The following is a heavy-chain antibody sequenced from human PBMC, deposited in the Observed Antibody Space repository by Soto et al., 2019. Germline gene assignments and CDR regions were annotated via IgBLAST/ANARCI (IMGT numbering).Heavy chain of an antibody. D-gene: IGHD4-17*01. J-gene: IGHJ4*02. Sequence: EVQLVESGGGLVQPGRSLRLSCVASGFIADDYAMHWVRQAPGKGLEWVSGISSNSATINYADSVKGRFTISRDNAKNSLFLQMHSLGPEDTAFYYCVKDMKWGGMTTIHYFDSWGQGTLVTVSS. CDR3: VKDMKWGGMTTIHYFDS. CDR1: GFIADDYA. CDR2: ISSNSATI. V-gene: IGHV3-9*02.